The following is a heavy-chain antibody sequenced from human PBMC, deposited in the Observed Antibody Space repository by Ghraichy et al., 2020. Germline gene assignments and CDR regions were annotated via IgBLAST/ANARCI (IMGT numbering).Heavy chain of an antibody. Sequence: GGSLRLSCAASGFTFDDYAMHWVRQAPGKGLEWVSGISWNSGSIGYADSVKGRFTISRDNAKNSLYLQMNSLRAEDTALYYCAKGRGYSSSWYDGFAFDIWGQGTMVTVSS. V-gene: IGHV3-9*01. CDR1: GFTFDDYA. D-gene: IGHD6-13*01. J-gene: IGHJ3*02. CDR2: ISWNSGSI. CDR3: AKGRGYSSSWYDGFAFDI.